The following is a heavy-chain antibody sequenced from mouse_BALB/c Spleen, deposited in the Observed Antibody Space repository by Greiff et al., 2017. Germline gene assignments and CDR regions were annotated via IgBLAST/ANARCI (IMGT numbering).Heavy chain of an antibody. V-gene: IGHV5-17*02. J-gene: IGHJ3*01. CDR3: AREGGNYVGWFAY. Sequence: DVMLVESGGGLVQPGGSRKLSCAASGFTFSSFGMHWVRQAPEKGLEWVAYISSGSSTIYYADTVKGRFTISRDNPKNTLFLQMTSLRSEDTAMYYCAREGGNYVGWFAYWGQGTLVTVSA. CDR1: GFTFSSFG. D-gene: IGHD2-1*01. CDR2: ISSGSSTI.